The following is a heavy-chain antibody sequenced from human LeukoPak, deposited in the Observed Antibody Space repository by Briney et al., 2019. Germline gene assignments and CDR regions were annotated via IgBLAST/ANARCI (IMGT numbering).Heavy chain of an antibody. CDR2: IYSGGST. V-gene: IGHV3-66*01. J-gene: IGHJ4*02. D-gene: IGHD5-12*01. CDR3: ANGGFGGYGSHQIDY. CDR1: GFTVSSNY. Sequence: GGSLRLSCAASGFTVSSNYMSWVRQAPGKGLEWVSVIYSGGSTYYADSVKGRFTISRDNSKNTLYLQMNSLRAEDTAVYYCANGGFGGYGSHQIDYWGQGTLVTVSS.